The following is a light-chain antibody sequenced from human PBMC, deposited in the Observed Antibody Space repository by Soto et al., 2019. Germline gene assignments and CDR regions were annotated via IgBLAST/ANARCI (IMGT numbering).Light chain of an antibody. CDR3: QQYGSSPLYT. J-gene: IGKJ2*01. CDR1: QSVSSSY. CDR2: GAS. Sequence: EIVLTQSPGTLSLSPGERATLSCRASQSVSSSYLAWYQQKPGQAPRLLIYGASSRATGIPDRFSGSGSGTDFTLTISRLEPEDFAVYYCQQYGSSPLYTFGQATMLEIK. V-gene: IGKV3-20*01.